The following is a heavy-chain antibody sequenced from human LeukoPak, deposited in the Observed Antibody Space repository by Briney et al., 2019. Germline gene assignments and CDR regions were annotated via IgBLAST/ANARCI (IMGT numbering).Heavy chain of an antibody. CDR3: ARDSSSGWYWGAFDI. D-gene: IGHD6-19*01. J-gene: IGHJ3*02. Sequence: PGGSLRLSCAASGFTFSSYWMSWVRQAPGKGLEWVANIKQDGSEKYYVDSVKGRFTISRDNAKNSPYLQMNSLRAEDTAVYYCARDSSSGWYWGAFDIWGQGTMVTVSS. CDR1: GFTFSSYW. CDR2: IKQDGSEK. V-gene: IGHV3-7*01.